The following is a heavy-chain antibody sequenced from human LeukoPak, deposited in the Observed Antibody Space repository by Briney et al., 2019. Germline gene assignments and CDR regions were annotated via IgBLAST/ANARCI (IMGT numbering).Heavy chain of an antibody. CDR2: ISDSGST. V-gene: IGHV4-59*02. J-gene: IGHJ5*02. CDR1: GGSVSSCY. CDR3: ASNFEERYGPNWFDP. D-gene: IGHD1-1*01. Sequence: PSETLSLTWTVSGGSVSSCYWCWIRKPPGKVLGWVGFISDSGSTSYNPSLKSQVTISVDTSNSTFSLKLSSLNAADTAMYYCASNFEERYGPNWFDPWGQGTLVTVSS.